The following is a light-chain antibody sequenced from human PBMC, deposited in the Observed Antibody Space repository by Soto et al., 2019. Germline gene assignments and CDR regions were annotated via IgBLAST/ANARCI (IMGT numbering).Light chain of an antibody. J-gene: IGKJ2*01. CDR1: QSVNDR. V-gene: IGKV3-15*01. Sequence: EVVVTQSPATLSVSPGERVTLSCRASQSVNDRLAWYQHKPGQPPRLLIYLASLRATGTAARFSGSGSGTDFTRTINSLQSEDFAVYYCQQYGTWPYTFGQGTTLDIK. CDR3: QQYGTWPYT. CDR2: LAS.